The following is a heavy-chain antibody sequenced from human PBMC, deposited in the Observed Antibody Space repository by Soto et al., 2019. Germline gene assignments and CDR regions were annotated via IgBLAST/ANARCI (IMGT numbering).Heavy chain of an antibody. V-gene: IGHV5-51*03. CDR3: ARYYYDSSGYTDAFDI. J-gene: IGHJ3*02. D-gene: IGHD3-22*01. CDR1: GYRFTSYW. CDR2: IYPGDSDT. Sequence: GESLKISCKGSGYRFTSYWIGWVRQMSGKGLEWMGIIYPGDSDTRYSPSFQGQVTISADKSISTAYLQWSSLKASDTAMYYCARYYYDSSGYTDAFDIWGQGTMVTVSS.